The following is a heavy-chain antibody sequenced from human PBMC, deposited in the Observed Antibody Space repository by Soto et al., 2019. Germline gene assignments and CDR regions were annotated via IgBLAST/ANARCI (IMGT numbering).Heavy chain of an antibody. CDR3: ARAGLGYCTNGVCYPARNFDY. J-gene: IGHJ4*02. V-gene: IGHV4-34*01. Sequence: SETLSLTCAVYGGSFSGYYWRWIRQPPGKGLEWIGEINHSGSTNYNPSLKSRVTISVDTSKNQFSLKLSSVTAADTAVYYCARAGLGYCTNGVCYPARNFDYWGQGTLVTVSS. D-gene: IGHD2-8*01. CDR1: GGSFSGYY. CDR2: INHSGST.